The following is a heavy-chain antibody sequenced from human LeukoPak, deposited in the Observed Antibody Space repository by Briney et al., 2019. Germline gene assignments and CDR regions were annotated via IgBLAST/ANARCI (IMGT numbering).Heavy chain of an antibody. V-gene: IGHV4-59*01. CDR1: GDSISDYH. Sequence: SETLSLNCTVSGDSISDYHWSWIRQPPGKGLEWLGYMYYTENTNYNPALKSRVTISVDTSNKQVSLKLRSVTAADTAVYYCARDNRYYDFWSGPYYYYYMDVWGKGTTVTVSS. D-gene: IGHD3-3*01. CDR3: ARDNRYYDFWSGPYYYYYMDV. J-gene: IGHJ6*03. CDR2: MYYTENT.